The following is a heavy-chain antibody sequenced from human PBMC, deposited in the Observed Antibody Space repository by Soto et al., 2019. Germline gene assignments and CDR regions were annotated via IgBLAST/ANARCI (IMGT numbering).Heavy chain of an antibody. CDR3: AIGRYGYSSRSLVAIEY. CDR1: GYTFTSYG. J-gene: IGHJ4*02. V-gene: IGHV1-18*04. D-gene: IGHD5-18*01. CDR2: ISAYNGNT. Sequence: QVQLVQSGAEVKKPGASVKVSCTASGYTFTSYGINWVRQAPGQGLEWMGWISAYNGNTNYAQKLQGRVTMTTDTAASTAYMELWRLRSQDTAVYYCAIGRYGYSSRSLVAIEYWGQGPLVTVSS.